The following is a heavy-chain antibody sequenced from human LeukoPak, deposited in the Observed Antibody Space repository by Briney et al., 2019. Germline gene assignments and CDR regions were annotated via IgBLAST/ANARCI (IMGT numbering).Heavy chain of an antibody. J-gene: IGHJ4*02. V-gene: IGHV4-34*01. CDR3: ARDPGYSSSWGYFDY. CDR2: INHSGST. D-gene: IGHD6-13*01. CDR1: GYSISSGYY. Sequence: SETLSLTCAVSGYSISSGYYWSWIRQPPGKGLEWIGEINHSGSTNYNPSLKSRVTISVDTSKNQFSLKLSSVTAADTAVYYCARDPGYSSSWGYFDYWGQGTLVTVSS.